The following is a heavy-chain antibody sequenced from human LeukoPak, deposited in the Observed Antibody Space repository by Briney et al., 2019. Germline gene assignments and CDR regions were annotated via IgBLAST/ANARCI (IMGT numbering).Heavy chain of an antibody. Sequence: PGGSLRLSCAASGFTFSSYGMHWVRPAPGKGLEWVAVISYAGSNKYYADSVKGRFTISRDNSKNTLYLQMNSLRAEDTAVYYCAKDRTPYYYDSSGTSLDYWGQGTLVTVSS. D-gene: IGHD3-22*01. CDR3: AKDRTPYYYDSSGTSLDY. CDR1: GFTFSSYG. J-gene: IGHJ4*02. CDR2: ISYAGSNK. V-gene: IGHV3-30*18.